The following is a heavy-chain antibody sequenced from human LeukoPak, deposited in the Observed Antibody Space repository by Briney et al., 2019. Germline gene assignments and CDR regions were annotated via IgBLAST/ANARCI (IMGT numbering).Heavy chain of an antibody. J-gene: IGHJ4*02. CDR2: IHHSGST. CDR3: ARVRFVALDY. CDR1: GGSISSSNW. Sequence: SGTLSLTCAVSGGSISSSNWWSWVRQPPGKGLEWIGEIHHSGSTNYNPSLKSRVTISVDTSKNQFSLKLSSVTAADTAVYYCARVRFVALDYWGQGTLVTVSS. V-gene: IGHV4-4*02. D-gene: IGHD2-15*01.